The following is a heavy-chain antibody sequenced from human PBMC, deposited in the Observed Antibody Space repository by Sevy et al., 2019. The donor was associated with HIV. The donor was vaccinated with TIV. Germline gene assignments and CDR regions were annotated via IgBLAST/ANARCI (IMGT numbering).Heavy chain of an antibody. Sequence: GGSLRLSCAASGFTFSSYAMHWVRQAPGKGLEWVAVISYDGSNKYYADSVKGQFTISRDNSKNTLYLQMNSLRAEDTAVYYCAREGVVDTAISYYFDYWGQGTLVTVSS. V-gene: IGHV3-30-3*01. CDR1: GFTFSSYA. D-gene: IGHD5-18*01. CDR3: AREGVVDTAISYYFDY. CDR2: ISYDGSNK. J-gene: IGHJ4*02.